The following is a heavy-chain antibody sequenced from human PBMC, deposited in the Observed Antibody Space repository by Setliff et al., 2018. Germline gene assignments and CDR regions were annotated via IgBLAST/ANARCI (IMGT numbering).Heavy chain of an antibody. D-gene: IGHD3-3*01. J-gene: IGHJ4*02. CDR2: INHSGST. CDR3: RYWSGYYNNDY. Sequence: SETLSLTCTVYGGSFTNYYWGWIRQSPGKGLEWIGGINHSGSTNYNPSLKSRLTISVDASTNQFSLKLYSVTAADTAVYYCRYWSGYYNNDYWGQGTLVTVSS. CDR1: GGSFTNYY. V-gene: IGHV4-34*01.